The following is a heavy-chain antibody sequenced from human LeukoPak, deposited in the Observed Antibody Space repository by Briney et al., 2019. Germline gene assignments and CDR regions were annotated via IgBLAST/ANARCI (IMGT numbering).Heavy chain of an antibody. V-gene: IGHV1-69*02. J-gene: IGHJ4*02. CDR2: IIPILGIA. D-gene: IGHD3-22*01. Sequence: ASVKVSCKASGGTFSSYTISWVRQAPGQGLEWMGRIIPILGIANYAQKFQGRVTITADKSTSTAYMELSSLRSEDTAVYYCARGVDRYDSSGYYPRGSPTLPEADYWGQGTLVTVSS. CDR1: GGTFSSYT. CDR3: ARGVDRYDSSGYYPRGSPTLPEADY.